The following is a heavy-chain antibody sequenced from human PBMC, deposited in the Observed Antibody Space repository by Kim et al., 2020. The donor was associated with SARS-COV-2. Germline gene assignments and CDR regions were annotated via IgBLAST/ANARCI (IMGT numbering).Heavy chain of an antibody. J-gene: IGHJ4*02. CDR2: ISYDGSNK. D-gene: IGHD1-26*01. CDR3: AKDVTISGSYSFDY. CDR1: GFTFSSYG. V-gene: IGHV3-30*18. Sequence: GGSLRLSCAASGFTFSSYGMHWVRQAPGKGLEWVAVISYDGSNKYYADSVKGRFTISRDNSKNTLYLQMNSLRAEDTAVYYCAKDVTISGSYSFDYWGQGTLVTVSS.